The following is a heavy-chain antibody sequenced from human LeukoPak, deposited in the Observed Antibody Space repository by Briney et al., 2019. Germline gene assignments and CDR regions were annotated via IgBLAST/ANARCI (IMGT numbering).Heavy chain of an antibody. Sequence: SETLSLTCTISGDSISSYYWNWIRQPPGKGLEYIGCIHYSGSTDYNPSLKSRVTISLDRSKRQLSLNLRSVTAADTAVYYCARWGYFDSSGYFVAEYRGQGTLVTVSS. CDR1: GDSISSYY. CDR3: ARWGYFDSSGYFVAEY. J-gene: IGHJ4*02. CDR2: IHYSGST. D-gene: IGHD3-22*01. V-gene: IGHV4-59*01.